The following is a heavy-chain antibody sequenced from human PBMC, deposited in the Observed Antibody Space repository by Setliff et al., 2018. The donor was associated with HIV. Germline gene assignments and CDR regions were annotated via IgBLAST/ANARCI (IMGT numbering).Heavy chain of an antibody. Sequence: ASVKVSCKASGCTFTSYYVHFVRQAPGQGPAWMGIINPNGGSTNYAQKFEGRVAMTADTSTNNVHMYLSSLRSEDTAVYYCARSVHSLYGDYATYFDPWGQGTQVTVSS. CDR1: GCTFTSYY. D-gene: IGHD4-17*01. CDR3: ARSVHSLYGDYATYFDP. J-gene: IGHJ5*02. CDR2: INPNGGST. V-gene: IGHV1-46*01.